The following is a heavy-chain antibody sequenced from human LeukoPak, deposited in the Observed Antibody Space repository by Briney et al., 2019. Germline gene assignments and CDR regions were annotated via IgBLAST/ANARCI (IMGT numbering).Heavy chain of an antibody. Sequence: PGGSLRLSCAASGFTVRSNYMSWVRQSPGKGLEWVSSISGSGGSTYYADSVKGRFTISRDNSKNTLYLQMNSLRADDTAVYYCANEDMVTQSFDSWGQGTLVTVSS. CDR3: ANEDMVTQSFDS. J-gene: IGHJ4*02. V-gene: IGHV3-23*01. D-gene: IGHD2-21*02. CDR1: GFTVRSNY. CDR2: ISGSGGST.